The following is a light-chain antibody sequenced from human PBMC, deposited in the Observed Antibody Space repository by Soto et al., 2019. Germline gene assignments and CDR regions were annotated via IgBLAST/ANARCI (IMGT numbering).Light chain of an antibody. V-gene: IGKV1-9*01. CDR3: QQFNSSPRT. Sequence: DIQLTQSPSFLSASEGDRVTVTCRASQGISNYLAWYQQQPGKAPKLLINVASTLQSGVPSRFSGSGSGTEFTLTISSLQTEDSATYYCQQFNSSPRTFGQGTKVEIK. CDR2: VAS. CDR1: QGISNY. J-gene: IGKJ1*01.